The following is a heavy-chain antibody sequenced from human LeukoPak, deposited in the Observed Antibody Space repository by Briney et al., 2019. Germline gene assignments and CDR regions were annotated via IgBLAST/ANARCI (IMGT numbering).Heavy chain of an antibody. J-gene: IGHJ4*02. CDR1: GGSIGSYY. Sequence: PSQTLSLTCTVSGGSIGSYYWSWIRQPPGKGLEWIGYIYYSGSTNYNPSFKSRVTMSVDTSKNQFSLKVSSVTAADSAVYYCARDSYSNYAFDYWGQGTLVTVSS. V-gene: IGHV4-59*01. CDR2: IYYSGST. CDR3: ARDSYSNYAFDY. D-gene: IGHD4-11*01.